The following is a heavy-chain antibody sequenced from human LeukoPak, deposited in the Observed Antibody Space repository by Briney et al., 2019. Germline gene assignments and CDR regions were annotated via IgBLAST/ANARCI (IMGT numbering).Heavy chain of an antibody. J-gene: IGHJ4*02. V-gene: IGHV4-34*01. CDR3: ARAGGYSSGWYEGAFDY. CDR1: GGSFSGYY. D-gene: IGHD6-19*01. CDR2: INHSGST. Sequence: SETLSLTCAVYGGSFSGYYWSWIRQPPGEGLEWIGEINHSGSTNYNPSLKSRVTISVDTSKNQFSLKLSSVTAADTAVYYCARAGGYSSGWYEGAFDYWGQGTLVTVSS.